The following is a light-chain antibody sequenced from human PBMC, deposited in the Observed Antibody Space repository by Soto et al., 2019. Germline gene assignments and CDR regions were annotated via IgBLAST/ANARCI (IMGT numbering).Light chain of an antibody. CDR2: ATN. CDR1: TSNIGSNT. Sequence: QSVLTQPPSASGTPGQRITFSCSGSTSNIGSNTVNWFQQLPGTAPKLLIYATNQRPSGVPDRFSGSKSGTSASLAISGLQSEDEADYYWAAWDDSLTGYVFGTGTKVTVL. J-gene: IGLJ1*01. CDR3: AAWDDSLTGYV. V-gene: IGLV1-44*01.